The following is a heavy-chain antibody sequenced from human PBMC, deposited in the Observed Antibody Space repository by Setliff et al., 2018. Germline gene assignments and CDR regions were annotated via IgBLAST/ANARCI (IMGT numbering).Heavy chain of an antibody. V-gene: IGHV4-39*01. CDR1: GGSISSSSYY. CDR3: ARSEGRRDGYNW. Sequence: PSETLSLTCTVSGGSISSSSYYWGWIRQPPGKGLEWIGSTYYRGSTYYNPSLKSRVTISVDTSKNQFSLKLSSVTAADTAVYYCARSEGRRDGYNWWGQGTLVTVSS. J-gene: IGHJ4*02. CDR2: TYYRGST. D-gene: IGHD5-12*01.